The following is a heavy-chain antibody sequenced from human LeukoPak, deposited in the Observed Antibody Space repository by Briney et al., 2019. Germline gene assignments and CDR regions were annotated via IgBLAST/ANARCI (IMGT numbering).Heavy chain of an antibody. CDR2: ISSSSSYI. Sequence: GGSLRLSCAASGFTFSSYGMNWVRQAPGKGLEWVSSISSSSSYIYYADSVKGRFTISRDNAKNSLYLQMNSLRAEDTAVYYCARGYAPDAFDIWGQGTMVTVSS. CDR3: ARGYAPDAFDI. CDR1: GFTFSSYG. V-gene: IGHV3-21*01. D-gene: IGHD5-12*01. J-gene: IGHJ3*02.